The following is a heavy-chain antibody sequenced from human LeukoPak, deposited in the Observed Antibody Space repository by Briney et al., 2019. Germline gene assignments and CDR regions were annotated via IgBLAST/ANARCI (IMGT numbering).Heavy chain of an antibody. CDR1: GFTFSSYS. J-gene: IGHJ4*02. CDR2: ISSSSSYI. D-gene: IGHD3-16*02. Sequence: GGSLRLSCAASGFTFSSYSMNWVRQAPGKGLEWVSSISSSSSYIYYTDSVKGRFTISRDNAKNSLYLQMNSLRAEDTAVYYCARDKSMITFGGVIVIPEKWGQGTLVTVSS. V-gene: IGHV3-21*01. CDR3: ARDKSMITFGGVIVIPEK.